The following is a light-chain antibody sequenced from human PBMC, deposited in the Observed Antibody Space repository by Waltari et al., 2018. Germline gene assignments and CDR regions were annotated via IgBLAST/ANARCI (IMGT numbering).Light chain of an antibody. CDR1: QSISSW. CDR2: KAS. Sequence: DIQMTQSPSTLSASVGDRVTITCRASQSISSWLAWYQQKPGKAPKLLIYKASSLESGVPSRFSVSGSGTEFTLTISSLQPDDFATYYCQQYNSYSLALTFGGGTKVEIK. V-gene: IGKV1-5*03. CDR3: QQYNSYSLALT. J-gene: IGKJ4*01.